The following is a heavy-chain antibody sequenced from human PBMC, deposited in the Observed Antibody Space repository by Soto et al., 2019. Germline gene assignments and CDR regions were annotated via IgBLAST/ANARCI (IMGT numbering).Heavy chain of an antibody. D-gene: IGHD6-13*01. V-gene: IGHV3-21*01. J-gene: IGHJ6*02. Sequence: EVQLVDSGGGLVKPGGSLRLSCAASGFIFTSYSMNWVRQAPGKGLEWVSSISSSSSYIYYADSVKGRFTISRDNAKNSLYLQMSSLRAEDTAVYYCARDSGSSSDYYGMDVWGPGTTVNVSS. CDR3: ARDSGSSSDYYGMDV. CDR2: ISSSSSYI. CDR1: GFIFTSYS.